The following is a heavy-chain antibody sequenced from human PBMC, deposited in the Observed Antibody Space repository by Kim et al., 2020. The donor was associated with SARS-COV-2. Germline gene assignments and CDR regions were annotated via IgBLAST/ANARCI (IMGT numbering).Heavy chain of an antibody. J-gene: IGHJ4*02. D-gene: IGHD3-16*02. CDR3: ARGPGGELSPFVY. Sequence: YAQKFQGRVTMTRDTSTSTVYMELSSLRSEDTAVYYCARGPGGELSPFVYWGQGTLVTVSS. V-gene: IGHV1-46*01.